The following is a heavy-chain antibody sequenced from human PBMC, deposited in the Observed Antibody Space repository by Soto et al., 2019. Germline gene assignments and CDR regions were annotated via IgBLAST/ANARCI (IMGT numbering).Heavy chain of an antibody. CDR3: ARGGKTVREVHRLDP. CDR1: GYTFTSYD. Sequence: QVQLLQSGAEVKNPGASVKVSCRASGYTFTSYDINWLRQATGQGLEWMGWINPDSGNTGYSQKFQGRLTMTRDTSISTAYMELTSLRSDDTAVYYCARGGKTVREVHRLDPWGRGTQVTVS. J-gene: IGHJ5*02. D-gene: IGHD1-1*01. CDR2: INPDSGNT. V-gene: IGHV1-8*01.